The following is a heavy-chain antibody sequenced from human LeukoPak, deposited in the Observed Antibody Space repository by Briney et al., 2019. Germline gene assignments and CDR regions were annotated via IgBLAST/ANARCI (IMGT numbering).Heavy chain of an antibody. CDR3: ARLPRAYCSSTICHPYYYYGMDV. V-gene: IGHV5-51*01. D-gene: IGHD2-2*01. CDR2: IYPVDSDT. J-gene: IGHJ6*02. CDR1: GYSFPSYW. Sequence: GESLKIPCKGSGYSFPSYWIGWVRQMPAKGLEWMGIIYPVDSDTRHSPSFQGQVAISAEKSISTAYLQWSSLKASDTAMYYCARLPRAYCSSTICHPYYYYGMDVWGQGTTVTVAS.